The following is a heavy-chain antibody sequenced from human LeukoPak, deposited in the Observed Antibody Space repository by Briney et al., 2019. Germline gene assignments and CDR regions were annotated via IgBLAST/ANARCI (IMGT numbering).Heavy chain of an antibody. CDR3: ARIPYSNYVGPDY. Sequence: PSETLSLTCAVYGGSFSGYYWSWIRQPPGKGLEWIGENNHSGSTNYNPSLKSRVTISVDTSKNQFSLKLSSVTAADTAVYYCARIPYSNYVGPDYWGQRTLVTVSS. CDR1: GGSFSGYY. D-gene: IGHD4-11*01. CDR2: NNHSGST. V-gene: IGHV4-34*01. J-gene: IGHJ4*02.